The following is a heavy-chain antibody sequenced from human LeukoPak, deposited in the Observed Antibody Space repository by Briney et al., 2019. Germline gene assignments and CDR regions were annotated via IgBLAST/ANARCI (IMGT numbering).Heavy chain of an antibody. D-gene: IGHD2-15*01. V-gene: IGHV3-74*01. Sequence: SGGSLRLSCAASGFTFSTYWMHWVRQAPGKGLVWVSHIKSDGSSTSYADSVKGRFTISRDNAKNTLYLQMNSLRAEDTAVYYCARGINDCWGQGTLVTVSS. J-gene: IGHJ4*02. CDR3: ARGINDC. CDR2: IKSDGSST. CDR1: GFTFSTYW.